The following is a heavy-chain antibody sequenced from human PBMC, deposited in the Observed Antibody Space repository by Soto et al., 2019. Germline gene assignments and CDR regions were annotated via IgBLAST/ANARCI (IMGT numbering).Heavy chain of an antibody. V-gene: IGHV1-46*01. CDR1: GYTFAMHH. J-gene: IGHJ4*02. CDR3: AREDGGGGRRHDF. Sequence: QVQLVQSGAEVKKPGASVKISCKTSGYTFAMHHIHWVRQVPGQGLEWMGMINPSDGSTSYVQKFQGRVTMSRDTSATTVFLNMSRLTSHDTAVFYCAREDGGGGRRHDFWGQGTLVTVSS. D-gene: IGHD2-15*01. CDR2: INPSDGST.